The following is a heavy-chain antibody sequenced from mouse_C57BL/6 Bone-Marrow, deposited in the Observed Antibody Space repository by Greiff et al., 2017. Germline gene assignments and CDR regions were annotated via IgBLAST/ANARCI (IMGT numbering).Heavy chain of an antibody. J-gene: IGHJ3*01. V-gene: IGHV5-15*01. CDR3: ARGRWFAY. CDR1: GFSFSDYG. CDR2: ISNLAYSI. Sequence: EVQLVESGGGLVQPGGSLKLSCAASGFSFSDYGMAWVRQAPRTGPEWVAFISNLAYSIYYADTVTGRFTISRENAKNTLYLEMSGLRSEDTAMYYCARGRWFAYWGQGTLVTVAA.